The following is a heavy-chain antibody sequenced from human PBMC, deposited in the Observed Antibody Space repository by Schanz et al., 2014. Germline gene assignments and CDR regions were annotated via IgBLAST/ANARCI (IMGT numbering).Heavy chain of an antibody. V-gene: IGHV3-21*04. CDR2: ISSSGSYI. J-gene: IGHJ4*01. CDR3: AREQIMAAAGLVDY. D-gene: IGHD6-13*01. CDR1: EFTFSSYK. Sequence: EAQLVESGGGLVKPGGSLRLSCEASEFTFSSYKMNWVRQAPGKGLEWVSSISSSGSYIHYADSVKGRFTISRDNAKSSLYLQMNSLRAEDTAVYYCAREQIMAAAGLVDYWGHGTLVTVSS.